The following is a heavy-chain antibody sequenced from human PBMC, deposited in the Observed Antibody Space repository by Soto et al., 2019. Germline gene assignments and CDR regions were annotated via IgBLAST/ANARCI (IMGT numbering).Heavy chain of an antibody. CDR3: AKDLPPVVPAAKRNFFSHNAMDV. CDR1: GFAVSAFG. J-gene: IGHJ6*02. V-gene: IGHV3-30*18. CDR2: ISHDGSNQ. Sequence: ESGGGAVQPGRSLRLSCVASGFAVSAFGMHWVRQAPGKGLEWVALISHDGSNQFYADSVKGRFTISRDTSKNTLYLQMNSLRAADTAVYHCAKDLPPVVPAAKRNFFSHNAMDVWGQGTSVTVSS. D-gene: IGHD2-2*01.